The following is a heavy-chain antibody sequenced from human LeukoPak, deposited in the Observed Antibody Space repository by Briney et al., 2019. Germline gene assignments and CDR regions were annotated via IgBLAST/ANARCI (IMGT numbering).Heavy chain of an antibody. CDR3: AREGRVSGYDFDC. CDR2: INSDGSSI. Sequence: GGSVSLSCAAYGFTFSKYWMHWVRQAPGKGLVWVSRINSDGSSITYADSVKGRFTISRDNAKNTLFLQMNSLRVEDTAVYYCAREGRVSGYDFDCWGQGTLVTVSS. D-gene: IGHD5-12*01. V-gene: IGHV3-74*03. CDR1: GFTFSKYW. J-gene: IGHJ4*02.